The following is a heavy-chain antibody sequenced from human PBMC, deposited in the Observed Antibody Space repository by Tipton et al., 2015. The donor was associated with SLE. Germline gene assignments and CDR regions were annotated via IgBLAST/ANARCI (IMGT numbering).Heavy chain of an antibody. CDR1: GASIGSGSFY. J-gene: IGHJ4*02. V-gene: IGHV4-31*03. D-gene: IGHD3-10*01. CDR2: IYYSGST. CDR3: ARGTTFYGSGPFDF. Sequence: TLSLTCTVSGASIGSGSFYWSWLPPHPEKGLEWIGYIYYSGSTYYTPSLESRVTMSVDTSNNQFFLSLSSVTAADTAIYYCARGTTFYGSGPFDFWGQGTRVTVSS.